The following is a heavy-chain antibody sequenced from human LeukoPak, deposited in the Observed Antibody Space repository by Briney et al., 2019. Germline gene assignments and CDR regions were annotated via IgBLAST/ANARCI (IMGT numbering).Heavy chain of an antibody. Sequence: SETLSLTCTVSSGSISGSSYFWGWIRQPPGKGLEWIGSIYYSGSTYYNPSLKSRVTISVDTSKNQFSLKLSFVTAADTAMYYCARSDYHNSGSHTVFDAFDIWGQGTRVTVSS. CDR2: IYYSGST. J-gene: IGHJ3*02. CDR1: SGSISGSSYF. V-gene: IGHV4-39*07. D-gene: IGHD3-10*01. CDR3: ARSDYHNSGSHTVFDAFDI.